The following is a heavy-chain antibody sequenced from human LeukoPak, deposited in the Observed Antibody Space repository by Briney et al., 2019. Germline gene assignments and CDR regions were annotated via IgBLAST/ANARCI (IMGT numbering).Heavy chain of an antibody. CDR1: GGSFSGYY. Sequence: SETLSLTCAVYGGSFSGYYWSWIRQPPGKRLEWIGEINHSGSTNYNPSLKSRVTISVDTSKNQFSLKLSSVTAADTAVYYCARTPAYYYDSSGYYDYWGQGTLVTVSS. CDR2: INHSGST. J-gene: IGHJ4*02. V-gene: IGHV4-34*01. CDR3: ARTPAYYYDSSGYYDY. D-gene: IGHD3-22*01.